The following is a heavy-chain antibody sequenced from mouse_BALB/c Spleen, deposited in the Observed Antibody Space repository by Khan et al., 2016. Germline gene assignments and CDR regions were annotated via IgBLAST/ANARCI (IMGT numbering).Heavy chain of an antibody. CDR1: GYSITSDYA. D-gene: IGHD2-14*01. CDR2: ISYSGST. V-gene: IGHV3-2*02. CDR3: ARGGTTGSMDY. J-gene: IGHJ4*01. Sequence: EVQLQESGPGLVKPSQSLSLTCTVTGYSITSDYAWNWIRQFPGNKLEWMGYISYSGSTSYNPSLKSRISITRDTSKNQFFLQLNSVTTEDTATYYCARGGTTGSMDYWCQGTSVTVSS.